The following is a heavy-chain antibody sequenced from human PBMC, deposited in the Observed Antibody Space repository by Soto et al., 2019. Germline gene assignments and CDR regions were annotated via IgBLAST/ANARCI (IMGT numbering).Heavy chain of an antibody. D-gene: IGHD3-10*01. Sequence: GGSLRLSCAASGFIFKMYWMHWVRQSPGKGLVWISRIYNDGAYSDYADSVRGRFTISRDNVNDTLYLQMNNLRAEDSGLYYCTRGPRPISTGTGAYWGQGTQVTVSS. V-gene: IGHV3-74*01. CDR3: TRGPRPISTGTGAY. CDR1: GFIFKMYW. J-gene: IGHJ4*02. CDR2: IYNDGAYS.